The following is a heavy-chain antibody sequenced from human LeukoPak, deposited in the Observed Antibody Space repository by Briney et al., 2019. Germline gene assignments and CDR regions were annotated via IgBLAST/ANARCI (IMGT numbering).Heavy chain of an antibody. V-gene: IGHV4-61*02. CDR3: ASTGYDFWSGYYGNFDY. Sequence: SQTLSPTCTVSGGSISSGSYYWSWIRQPAGKGLEWIGRIYTSGSTNYNPSLKSRVTISVDTSKNQFSLKLSSVTAADTAVYYCASTGYDFWSGYYGNFDYWGQGTLVTVSS. CDR1: GGSISSGSYY. D-gene: IGHD3-3*01. CDR2: IYTSGST. J-gene: IGHJ4*02.